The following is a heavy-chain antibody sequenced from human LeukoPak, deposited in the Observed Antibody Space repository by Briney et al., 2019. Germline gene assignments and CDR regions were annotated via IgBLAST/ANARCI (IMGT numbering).Heavy chain of an antibody. V-gene: IGHV4-59*01. D-gene: IGHD3-22*01. CDR3: AGNTYYYDSSGYYYYYYGMDV. CDR2: IYYSGST. J-gene: IGHJ6*02. Sequence: SETLSLTCTVSGGSISSYYWSWIRQPPGKGLEWIGYIYYSGSTNYNPSLKSRVTISVDTSKNQFSLKLSSVTAADTAVYCCAGNTYYYDSSGYYYYYYGMDVWGQGTTVTVSS. CDR1: GGSISSYY.